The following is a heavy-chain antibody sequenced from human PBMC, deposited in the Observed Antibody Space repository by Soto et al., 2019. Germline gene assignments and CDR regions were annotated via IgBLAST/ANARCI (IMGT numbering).Heavy chain of an antibody. D-gene: IGHD4-4*01. V-gene: IGHV4-39*01. CDR2: IYYSGST. CDR1: GGSISSSSYY. J-gene: IGHJ6*02. CDR3: ASXAYSPAGLYYYYYGMDV. Sequence: PSETLSLTCTVSGGSISSSSYYWGWIRQPPGKGLEWIGSIYYSGSTYYNPSLKSRVTISVDTSKNQFSLKLSSVTAADTAVYYCASXAYSPAGLYYYYYGMDVWGQGTTVTVSS.